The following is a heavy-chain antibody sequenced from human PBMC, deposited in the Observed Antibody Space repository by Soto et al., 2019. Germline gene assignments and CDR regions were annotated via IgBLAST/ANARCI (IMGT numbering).Heavy chain of an antibody. J-gene: IGHJ3*02. CDR3: AREVATIRGGSDAFDI. CDR1: GGSISSGGYY. CDR2: IYYSGST. V-gene: IGHV4-31*03. Sequence: PSETLSLTCTVSGGSISSGGYYWSWIRQHPGKGLEWIGYIYYSGSTYYNPSLKSRVTISVDTSKNQFSLKLSSVTAADTAVYYCAREVATIRGGSDAFDIWGQGTMVTVSS. D-gene: IGHD5-12*01.